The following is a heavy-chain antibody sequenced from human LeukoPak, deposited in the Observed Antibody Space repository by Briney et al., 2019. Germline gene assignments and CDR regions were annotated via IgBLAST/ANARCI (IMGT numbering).Heavy chain of an antibody. D-gene: IGHD4-17*01. V-gene: IGHV1-2*02. J-gene: IGHJ2*01. Sequence: GASVKVSCKASGYTFTGYYMHWVRQAPGQGLEWMGWINPNSGGTNYAQKFQGRVTITRDTSIGTAYMELSRLRSDDTAVYYCARGTVTFSYWYFDLWGRGTLVTVSS. CDR3: ARGTVTFSYWYFDL. CDR1: GYTFTGYY. CDR2: INPNSGGT.